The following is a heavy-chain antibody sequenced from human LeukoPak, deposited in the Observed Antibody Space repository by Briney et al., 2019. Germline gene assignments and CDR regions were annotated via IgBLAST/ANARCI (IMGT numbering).Heavy chain of an antibody. J-gene: IGHJ3*02. CDR3: ARDLKGITRGAFDI. V-gene: IGHV3-21*01. Sequence: GGSLRLSCAASGFTFSSYSMNWVRQAPGKGLEWVSSISSSSSYIYYADSVKGRFTISRDNAKNSLYLQMNSLRAEDTAVYYCARDLKGITRGAFDIWGQGTMVTVPS. CDR2: ISSSSSYI. CDR1: GFTFSSYS. D-gene: IGHD3-10*01.